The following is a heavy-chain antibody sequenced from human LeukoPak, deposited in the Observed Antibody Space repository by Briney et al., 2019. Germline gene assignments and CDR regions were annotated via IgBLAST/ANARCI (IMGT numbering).Heavy chain of an antibody. Sequence: SETLSLTCTVSGGSISSYYWSWVRQPPGKGLEWIGYIYYSGSTNYNPSLKSRVTISVDTSKNQFSLKLSSVTAADTAVYYCAITTGTGFDYWGQGTLVTVSS. D-gene: IGHD1-1*01. V-gene: IGHV4-59*01. J-gene: IGHJ4*02. CDR2: IYYSGST. CDR1: GGSISSYY. CDR3: AITTGTGFDY.